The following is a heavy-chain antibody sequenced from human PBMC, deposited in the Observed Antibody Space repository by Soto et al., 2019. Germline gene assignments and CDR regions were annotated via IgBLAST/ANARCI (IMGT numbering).Heavy chain of an antibody. D-gene: IGHD3-3*01. CDR3: ARTGAIFGVVYWIDAFDI. CDR2: CNNYNGDT. V-gene: IGHV1-18*01. CDR1: GYTFTAYG. J-gene: IGHJ3*02. Sequence: QVHLVQSGAEVKKPGASVRVSCKGSGYTFTAYGFGWVRQAPGQGLEWMGWCNNYNGDTQYAQKFQGRVPMTTDTSTTTAYMELRSLRPDDTALYFCARTGAIFGVVYWIDAFDIWGQGTKVTVSS.